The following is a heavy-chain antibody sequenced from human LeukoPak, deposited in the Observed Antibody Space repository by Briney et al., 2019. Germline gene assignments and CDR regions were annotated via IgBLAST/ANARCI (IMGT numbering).Heavy chain of an antibody. CDR3: ANLRVAAAIET. J-gene: IGHJ4*02. Sequence: GGSLRLSCAASGFTFSDYSMNWVRQTPRKGLEWVSCISGSGSYIYYADSVKGRFTISRDNAKNSLNLQVNSLRAEDTAVYYCANLRVAAAIETWGQGTLVTVSS. CDR1: GFTFSDYS. V-gene: IGHV3-21*01. CDR2: ISGSGSYI. D-gene: IGHD6-13*01.